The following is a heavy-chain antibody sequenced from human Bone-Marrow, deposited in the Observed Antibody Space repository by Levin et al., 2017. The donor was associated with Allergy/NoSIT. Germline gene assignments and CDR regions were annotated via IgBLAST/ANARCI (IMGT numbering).Heavy chain of an antibody. Sequence: SLKISCAASGFTFDDYAMHWVRQAPGKGLEWVSGISWNSGSIGYADSVKGRFTISRDNAKNSLYLQMNSLRAEDTALYYCAKGLSGYYVDYWGQGTLVTVSS. D-gene: IGHD3-22*01. V-gene: IGHV3-9*01. CDR1: GFTFDDYA. CDR2: ISWNSGSI. CDR3: AKGLSGYYVDY. J-gene: IGHJ4*02.